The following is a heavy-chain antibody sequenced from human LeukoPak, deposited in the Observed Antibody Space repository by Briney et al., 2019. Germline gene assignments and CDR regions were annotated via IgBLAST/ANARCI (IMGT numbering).Heavy chain of an antibody. CDR3: AKARSGYDYQVEY. CDR2: ISGSGYTT. J-gene: IGHJ4*02. CDR1: GFTFSRYS. V-gene: IGHV3-23*01. Sequence: GGSLRLSCAASGFTFSRYSMNWVRQTPGKGLEWVATISGSGYTTYYADSVKGRLTISRDNSKNTLYLEMNNLRAEDTAVYYCAKARSGYDYQVEYWGQGTLVTVSS. D-gene: IGHD3-22*01.